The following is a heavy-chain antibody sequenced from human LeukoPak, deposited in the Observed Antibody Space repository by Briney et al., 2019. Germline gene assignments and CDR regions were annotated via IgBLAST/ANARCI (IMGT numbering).Heavy chain of an antibody. D-gene: IGHD4-17*01. Sequence: SETLSLTCTVSGGSISSYYWSWIRQPPGKGLEWIGYIYYSGSTNYNPSLKSRVTISVDTSKNQFSLKLSSVTAADTAVYYCARGGDWFYYWGQGTLVTVSS. CDR3: ARGGDWFYY. J-gene: IGHJ5*01. CDR2: IYYSGST. CDR1: GGSISSYY. V-gene: IGHV4-59*01.